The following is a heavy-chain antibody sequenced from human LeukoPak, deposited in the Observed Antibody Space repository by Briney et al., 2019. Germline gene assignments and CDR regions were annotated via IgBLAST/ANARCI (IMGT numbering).Heavy chain of an antibody. V-gene: IGHV4-34*01. CDR1: GGSFSGYY. CDR2: INHSGST. J-gene: IGHJ3*02. Sequence: SETLSLTCAVYGGSFSGYYWSWIRQPPGKGLEWIGEINHSGSTNYNPSLKSRVTISVDTSKNQFSLKLSSVTAADTAVYYCARGVGSKNDAFDIWDQGTMVTVSS. CDR3: ARGVGSKNDAFDI. D-gene: IGHD3-10*01.